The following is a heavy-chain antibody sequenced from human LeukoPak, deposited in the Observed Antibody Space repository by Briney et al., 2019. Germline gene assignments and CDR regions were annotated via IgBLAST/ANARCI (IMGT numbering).Heavy chain of an antibody. J-gene: IGHJ6*02. V-gene: IGHV4-4*07. CDR3: AREEPGIAVAGPYYYYGMDV. CDR2: IYTSGST. CDR1: GGSISSYY. Sequence: SETLSLTCTVSGGSISSYYWSWIRQPAGKGLEWIGRIYTSGSTNYNPSLKSRVTMSVDTSKNQFSLKLSSVTAADTAVYYCAREEPGIAVAGPYYYYGMDVWGQGTTVTVSS. D-gene: IGHD6-19*01.